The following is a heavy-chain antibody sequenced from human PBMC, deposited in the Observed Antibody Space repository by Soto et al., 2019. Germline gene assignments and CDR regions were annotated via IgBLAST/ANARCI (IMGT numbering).Heavy chain of an antibody. D-gene: IGHD2-2*01. CDR1: GFTFTSSA. CDR3: AAEGSCSSTSCYGGLDY. J-gene: IGHJ4*02. CDR2: IVVGSGNT. Sequence: QMQLVQSGPEVKKPGTSVKVSCKASGFTFTSSAMQWVRQARGQRLEWIGWIVVGSGNTNYAQKLQERVTITRDMSTSTAYMELSSLRSEDTAVYYCAAEGSCSSTSCYGGLDYWGQGTLVTVSS. V-gene: IGHV1-58*02.